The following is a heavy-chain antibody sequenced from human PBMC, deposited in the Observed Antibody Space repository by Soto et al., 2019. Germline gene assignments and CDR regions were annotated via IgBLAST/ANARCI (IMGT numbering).Heavy chain of an antibody. CDR2: ITATGDRA. D-gene: IGHD6-13*01. V-gene: IGHV3-23*01. J-gene: IGHJ2*01. Sequence: EVHLLESGGGLVQPWGSLRLSCAASGLTFRNYAMDWVRQAPGKGLEWVSAITATGDRAQYIDSVRGRFTISRDNSQNTLYMQMNSLRAEATAVYYCAKDLRGPEAGTWYFDLGGRGSLVTVSS. CDR3: AKDLRGPEAGTWYFDL. CDR1: GLTFRNYA.